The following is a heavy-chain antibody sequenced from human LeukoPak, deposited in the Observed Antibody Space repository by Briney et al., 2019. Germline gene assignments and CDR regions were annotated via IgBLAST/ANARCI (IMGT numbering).Heavy chain of an antibody. CDR1: DDSITGFY. CDR2: IHYSGST. CDR3: SVLGEYGDTHY. Sequence: SETLSLTCTVSDDSITGFYWNWIRQPPGKGLEWIGYIHYSGSTNYNPSLKSRVSISVDTSKTQFSLKLSSVTAADTAVYYCSVLGEYGDTHYWGQGTLVMVSS. J-gene: IGHJ4*02. D-gene: IGHD4-17*01. V-gene: IGHV4-59*08.